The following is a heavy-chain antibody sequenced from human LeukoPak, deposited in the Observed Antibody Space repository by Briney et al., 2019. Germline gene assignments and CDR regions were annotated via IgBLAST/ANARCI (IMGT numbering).Heavy chain of an antibody. D-gene: IGHD3-3*01. V-gene: IGHV3-48*01. Sequence: GGSLRLSCAASGFTFSNYNMNWVRQAPGKGLEWVSYISSSSRTIYYADSVKGRFTISRDNAKNSLYLQMNSLRAEDTAVFYCARDRGGTDDFWSGYYTEYFDYWGQGTLVTVSS. CDR3: ARDRGGTDDFWSGYYTEYFDY. CDR2: ISSSSRTI. J-gene: IGHJ4*02. CDR1: GFTFSNYN.